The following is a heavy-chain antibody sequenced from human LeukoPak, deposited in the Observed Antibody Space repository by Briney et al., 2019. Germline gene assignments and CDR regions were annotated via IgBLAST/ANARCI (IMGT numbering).Heavy chain of an antibody. CDR3: ASSTKEPVAHWFDP. Sequence: GALRLSCAASGFTFSSYAMSWVRQAPGKGLEWVSAISGSGDSTYYADSVKGRFTISRDNAKNTLYLQMNSLRAEDTAVYYCASSTKEPVAHWFDPWGQGALVTVSS. J-gene: IGHJ5*02. CDR2: ISGSGDST. V-gene: IGHV3-23*01. D-gene: IGHD2-2*01. CDR1: GFTFSSYA.